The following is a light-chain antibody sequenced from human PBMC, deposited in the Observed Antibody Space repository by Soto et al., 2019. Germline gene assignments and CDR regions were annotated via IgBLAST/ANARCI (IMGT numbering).Light chain of an antibody. J-gene: IGKJ3*01. Sequence: EIVLTQSPGTLSLSPGERATLSCRASQSVRSSYLAWYQQKPGQAPRLLIYGASSRATGIPDRFSGSGSGTDFTLTISRREPEDFAVYYCQQYGSWPFTFGPGTKVDT. CDR3: QQYGSWPFT. CDR2: GAS. CDR1: QSVRSSY. V-gene: IGKV3-20*01.